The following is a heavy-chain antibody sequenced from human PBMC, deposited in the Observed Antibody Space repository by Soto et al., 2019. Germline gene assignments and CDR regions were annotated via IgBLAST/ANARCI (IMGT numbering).Heavy chain of an antibody. V-gene: IGHV3-30-3*01. CDR1: GFTFSSYA. D-gene: IGHD2-2*01. CDR2: ISYDGSNK. CDR3: ARGGPSSTTKKVYGMDV. Sequence: GGSLRLSCAASGFTFSSYAMHWVRQAPGKGLEWVAVISYDGSNKYYADSVKGRFTISRDNSKNTLYLQMNSLRAEDTAVYYCARGGPSSTTKKVYGMDVWGQGTTVTVSS. J-gene: IGHJ6*02.